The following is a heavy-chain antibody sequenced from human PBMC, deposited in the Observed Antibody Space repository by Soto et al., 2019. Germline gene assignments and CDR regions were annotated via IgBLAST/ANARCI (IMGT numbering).Heavy chain of an antibody. Sequence: SQTLSLTFAISGDSVSSNSAAWNCIRQSPSRGLEWLGRTYYRSKWYNDYAVSVKSRITINPDTSKNQFSLQLNSVTPEDTAVYYGESTLTGELEGAFDIWGQGTMVT. J-gene: IGHJ3*02. CDR2: TYYRSKWYN. D-gene: IGHD7-27*01. CDR1: GDSVSSNSAA. CDR3: ESTLTGELEGAFDI. V-gene: IGHV6-1*01.